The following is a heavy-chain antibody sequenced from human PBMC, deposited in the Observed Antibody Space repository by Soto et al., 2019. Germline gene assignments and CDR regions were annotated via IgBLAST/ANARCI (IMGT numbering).Heavy chain of an antibody. CDR3: AKGLYGDYTNLDY. D-gene: IGHD4-17*01. J-gene: IGHJ4*02. CDR2: VSVNGGST. CDR1: GFTFASYA. V-gene: IGHV3-23*01. Sequence: GGSLRLACEASGFTFASYALTWVRQAPGSGLEWVSAVSVNGGSTYYADSVKGRFAISRDNSKNTLYLQMNSLRAEDTAVYYCAKGLYGDYTNLDYWGQGTLVTVSS.